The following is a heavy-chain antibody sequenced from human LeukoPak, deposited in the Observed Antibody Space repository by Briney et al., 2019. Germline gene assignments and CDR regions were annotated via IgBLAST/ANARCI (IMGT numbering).Heavy chain of an antibody. CDR1: GGSISSSSYY. V-gene: IGHV4-39*01. CDR3: ARHLIKDYDDSCDC. D-gene: IGHD4-17*01. J-gene: IGHJ4*02. CDR2: IYYSGST. Sequence: SETLSLTCTVSGGSISSSSYYWGWIRQPPGKGLEWIGSIYYSGSTYYNPSLKSRVTISVDTSKNQFSLKLSSVTAADTAVYYCARHLIKDYDDSCDCWGQGTLVTVSS.